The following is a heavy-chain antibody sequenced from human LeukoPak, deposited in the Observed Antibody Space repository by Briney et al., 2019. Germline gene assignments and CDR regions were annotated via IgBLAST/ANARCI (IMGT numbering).Heavy chain of an antibody. CDR3: ARGHCTNGVCYYFNY. CDR1: GGSFSGYY. D-gene: IGHD2-8*01. V-gene: IGHV4-34*01. CDR2: INHSGST. J-gene: IGHJ4*02. Sequence: SETLSLTCAVYGGSFSGYYWSWIRQPPGKGLEWIGEINHSGSTNYNPSLKSRVTISVDTSKNQFSLKLSSVTAADTAVYYCARGHCTNGVCYYFNYWGQGTLVTVSS.